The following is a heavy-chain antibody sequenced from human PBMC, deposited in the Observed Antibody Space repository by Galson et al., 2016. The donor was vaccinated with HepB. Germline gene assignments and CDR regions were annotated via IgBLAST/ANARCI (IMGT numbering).Heavy chain of an antibody. D-gene: IGHD3-10*01. CDR3: ARQGPAGFGGSTFDF. CDR2: IFPSDSDT. CDR1: GYAFSFHW. Sequence: QSGAEVKKPGESLKISCKASGYAFSFHWIGWVRQMPGKGLEWMGIIFPSDSDTKYSPSFQGQVTISADKSINTAYLQWNSLKASDSAMYYCARQGPAGFGGSTFDFWGQGTLVTVSS. J-gene: IGHJ4*02. V-gene: IGHV5-51*01.